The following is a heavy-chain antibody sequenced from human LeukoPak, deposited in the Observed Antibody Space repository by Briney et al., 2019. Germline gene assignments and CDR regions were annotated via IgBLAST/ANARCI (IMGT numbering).Heavy chain of an antibody. CDR1: GFTFSSYG. D-gene: IGHD1-26*01. V-gene: IGHV3-30*02. CDR2: IRYDGSNK. J-gene: IGHJ1*01. Sequence: PGGSLRLSCAASGFTFSSYGTHWVRQAPGKGLEWVAFIRYDGSNKYYADSVKGRFTISRDNSKNTLYLQMNSLRAEDTAVYYCAKDGDSGSYYAHFQHWGQGTLVTVSS. CDR3: AKDGDSGSYYAHFQH.